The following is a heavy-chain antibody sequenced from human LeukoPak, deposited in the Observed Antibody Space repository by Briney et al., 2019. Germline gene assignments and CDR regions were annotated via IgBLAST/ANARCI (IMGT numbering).Heavy chain of an antibody. Sequence: SETLSLTCTVSGGSISSYYWSWIRQPPGKGLEWIGYIYYSGSTNYNPSLKSRVTISVDTSKNQFSLKLSSVTAADTAVYYCARRQDSGSYYVGFDYWGQGTLVTVSS. CDR1: GGSISSYY. J-gene: IGHJ4*02. V-gene: IGHV4-59*08. CDR2: IYYSGST. CDR3: ARRQDSGSYYVGFDY. D-gene: IGHD1-26*01.